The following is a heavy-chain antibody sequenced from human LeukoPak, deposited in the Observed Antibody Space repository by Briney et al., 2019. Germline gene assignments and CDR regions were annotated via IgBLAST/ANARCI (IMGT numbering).Heavy chain of an antibody. D-gene: IGHD3-22*01. J-gene: IGHJ4*02. CDR3: ARGAYYYED. V-gene: IGHV3-48*01. CDR1: GGSISSGGYS. Sequence: ETLSLTCAVSGGSISSGGYSWSWVRQAPGKGLEWVSYISSSSSTIYYADSVKGRFTISRDNAKNSLYLQMNSLRAEDTAVYYCARGAYYYEDWGQGTLVTVSS. CDR2: ISSSSSTI.